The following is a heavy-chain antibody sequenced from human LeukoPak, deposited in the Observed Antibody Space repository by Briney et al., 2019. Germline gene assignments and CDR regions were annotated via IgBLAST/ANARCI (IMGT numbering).Heavy chain of an antibody. CDR3: ARDKGTVATYYYYYMDV. V-gene: IGHV1-2*06. Sequence: ASVKVSCKASGYTFTGYYMHWVRQAPGQGLEWMGRINPNSGGTNYAQRFQGRVTMTRDTSISTAYMELRSLRSDDTAVYYCARDKGTVATYYYYYMDVWGKGTTVTVSS. J-gene: IGHJ6*03. CDR1: GYTFTGYY. CDR2: INPNSGGT. D-gene: IGHD6-19*01.